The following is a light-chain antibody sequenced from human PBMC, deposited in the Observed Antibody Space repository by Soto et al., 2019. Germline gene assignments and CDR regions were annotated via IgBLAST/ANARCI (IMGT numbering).Light chain of an antibody. CDR2: AAS. V-gene: IGKV1-9*01. CDR1: QDINTY. J-gene: IGKJ5*01. CDR3: QQRHSYPFT. Sequence: DIELTQSPSFLSASVGDRVTITCRASQDINTYLSWYQQKPGKAPKLLLFAASTLQNGVPSRFSGSGSGTEFTVTITSLQPEDFATYDWQQRHSYPFTFGQGTMLEIK.